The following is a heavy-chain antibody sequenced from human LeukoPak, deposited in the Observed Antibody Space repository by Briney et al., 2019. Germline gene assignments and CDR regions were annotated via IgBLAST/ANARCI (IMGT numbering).Heavy chain of an antibody. D-gene: IGHD6-19*01. J-gene: IGHJ4*02. CDR2: IKSKTDGGTT. CDR3: AKNGQGEQWLPPPAYFDY. V-gene: IGHV3-15*07. CDR1: GFTFSSAW. Sequence: PGGSLRLSCAASGFTFSSAWMNWVRQAPGKGLEWVGRIKSKTDGGTTDYAAPVKGRFTISRDDSKNTLYLQMNSLKTEDTAVYYCAKNGQGEQWLPPPAYFDYWGQGTLVTVSS.